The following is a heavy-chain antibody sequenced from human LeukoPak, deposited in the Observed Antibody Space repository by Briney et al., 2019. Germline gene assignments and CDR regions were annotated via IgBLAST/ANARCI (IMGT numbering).Heavy chain of an antibody. D-gene: IGHD3-10*01. CDR2: TSSDLDVK. CDR1: GFTFRNYV. Sequence: GGALRLSCAASGFTFRNYVMHWVREAPGEGLGWVAVTSSDLDVKLYADSVKGRFTISRDNSRSTLYLQMNSLRPEDTAIYYCAREGYYGSGSPPSLYFDYWGQGTLVTVSP. V-gene: IGHV3-30-3*01. CDR3: AREGYYGSGSPPSLYFDY. J-gene: IGHJ4*02.